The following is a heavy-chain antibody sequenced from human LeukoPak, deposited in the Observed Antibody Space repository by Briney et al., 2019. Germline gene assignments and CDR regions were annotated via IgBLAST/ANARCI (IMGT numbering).Heavy chain of an antibody. Sequence: GSLRLSCTASGLTFSTSGFNWVRQAPGKGLEWVASIGPTGSDRYHADSIKGRFTITRDNANNFLYLQMNSLRAEDTAVYYCATETNGRHYDYWGQGTLLTVSS. D-gene: IGHD1-14*01. J-gene: IGHJ4*02. CDR3: ATETNGRHYDY. CDR1: GLTFSTSG. CDR2: IGPTGSDR. V-gene: IGHV3-21*06.